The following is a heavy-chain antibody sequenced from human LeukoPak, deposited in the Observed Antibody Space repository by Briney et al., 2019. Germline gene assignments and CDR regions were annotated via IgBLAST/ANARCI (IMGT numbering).Heavy chain of an antibody. D-gene: IGHD3-22*01. CDR1: VYTFTIYD. Sequence: GASVTVSCKASVYTFTIYDINWVRQATGQGLEWMGWMNPNSGNTGYAQKFQGRVTITRNTSISTAYMELSSLRSEDTAVYYCAILGGDSSGYYSTRELDYWGQGTLVTVSS. CDR3: AILGGDSSGYYSTRELDY. J-gene: IGHJ4*02. CDR2: MNPNSGNT. V-gene: IGHV1-8*03.